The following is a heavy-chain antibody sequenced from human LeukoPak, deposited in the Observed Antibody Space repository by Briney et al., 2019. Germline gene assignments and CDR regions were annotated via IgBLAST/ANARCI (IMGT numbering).Heavy chain of an antibody. Sequence: SGTLSLTCAVSGGSISSSNWWSWVRQPPGKGLEWIGEIYHSGSTNYNPSPKSRVTISVDKSKNQFSLKLSSVTAADTAVYYCARGQDYYDSSGYSLYYWGQGTLVTVSS. D-gene: IGHD3-22*01. CDR1: GGSISSSNW. V-gene: IGHV4-4*02. CDR2: IYHSGST. CDR3: ARGQDYYDSSGYSLYY. J-gene: IGHJ4*02.